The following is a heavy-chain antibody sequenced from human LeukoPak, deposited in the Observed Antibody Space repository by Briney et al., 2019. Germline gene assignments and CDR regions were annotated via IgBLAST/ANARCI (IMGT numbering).Heavy chain of an antibody. J-gene: IGHJ4*02. V-gene: IGHV3-33*01. D-gene: IGHD3-10*01. CDR2: IWSDGSNK. Sequence: GGSLRLSCAASGFTFSDYGIHWVRQAPGRGLEWVAVIWSDGSNKYYADSVKGRFSISRDNSKKTLYLQMNSLRVEDTAVYYCVRASGSFDYWGQGTLVTVSS. CDR3: VRASGSFDY. CDR1: GFTFSDYG.